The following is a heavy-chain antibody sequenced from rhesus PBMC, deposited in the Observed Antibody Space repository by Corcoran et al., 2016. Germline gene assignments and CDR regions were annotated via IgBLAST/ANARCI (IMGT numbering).Heavy chain of an antibody. Sequence: QVQLQESGPGLVKPSETLSLTCAVSGGSIRSRYYYWSWLRQAPGRGLEWIGYIFDSGRTSYNPSLKSRVTISRDTSKNQFSRKLSSVTAADTAVYYCARHEWPDDAFDFWGQGLRVTVSS. J-gene: IGHJ3*01. CDR3: ARHEWPDDAFDF. CDR2: IFDSGRT. CDR1: GGSIRSRYYY. D-gene: IGHD2-33*01. V-gene: IGHV4-122*01.